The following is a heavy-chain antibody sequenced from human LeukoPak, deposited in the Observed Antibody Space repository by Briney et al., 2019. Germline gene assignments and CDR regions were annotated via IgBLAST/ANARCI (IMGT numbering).Heavy chain of an antibody. CDR1: GFTFSSYA. CDR2: ISGSGGST. V-gene: IGHV3-23*01. CDR3: AIWRDGYSTYNFDY. J-gene: IGHJ4*02. D-gene: IGHD5-24*01. Sequence: PGGSLRLSCAASGFTFSSYAMSWVRQAPGKGLGWVSSISGSGGSTYYADSVKGRFTISRDNSRNTLYLQMNSLRAEDTAVYSCAIWRDGYSTYNFDYWAQGTLVTVSS.